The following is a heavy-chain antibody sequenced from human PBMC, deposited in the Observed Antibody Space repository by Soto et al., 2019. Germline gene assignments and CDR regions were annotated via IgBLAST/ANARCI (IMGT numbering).Heavy chain of an antibody. Sequence: SVKVSCKASGGTFSSYAISWVRQAPGQGLEWMGGIIPMFGTANYAQKFQGRATITADESTSTAYMELSSLRSEDTAVYYCARVPSLSEYYFQHWGQGTLVTVSS. D-gene: IGHD6-6*01. V-gene: IGHV1-69*13. CDR3: ARVPSLSEYYFQH. J-gene: IGHJ1*01. CDR1: GGTFSSYA. CDR2: IIPMFGTA.